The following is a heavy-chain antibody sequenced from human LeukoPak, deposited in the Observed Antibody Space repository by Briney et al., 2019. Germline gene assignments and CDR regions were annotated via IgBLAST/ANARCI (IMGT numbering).Heavy chain of an antibody. CDR1: GFTFSTYA. D-gene: IGHD3-10*02. V-gene: IGHV3-23*01. CDR2: ISGSGDTK. Sequence: GGSLRLSCAASGFTFSTYAMTWVRQAPGKGLEWVSVISGSGDTKYYADSVKGRFTISRDSSKNTLYLQMNSLRAEDTAVYYCAELGITMIGGVWGKGTTVTISS. CDR3: AELGITMIGGV. J-gene: IGHJ6*04.